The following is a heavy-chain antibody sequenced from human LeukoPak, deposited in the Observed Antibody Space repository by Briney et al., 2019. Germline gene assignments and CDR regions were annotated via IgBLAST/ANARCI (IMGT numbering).Heavy chain of an antibody. CDR3: AKAASSSSSYYFEY. CDR2: IRGSGDGT. D-gene: IGHD6-13*01. V-gene: IGHV3-23*01. J-gene: IGHJ4*02. Sequence: GGSLRLSCTASGFTFSSYAVNWVRQAPGKSLEWVSTIRGSGDGTYYAESVKGRFTVSRDNSKNTLYLQMNSLRAEGTAVYYCAKAASSSSSYYFEYWGQGTLVTVSS. CDR1: GFTFSSYA.